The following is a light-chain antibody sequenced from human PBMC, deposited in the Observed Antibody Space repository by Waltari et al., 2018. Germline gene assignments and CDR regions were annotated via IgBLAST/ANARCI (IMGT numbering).Light chain of an antibody. V-gene: IGKV1-33*01. CDR1: QDVDNF. Sequence: DIQMTQSPSSISASVGDRVTITCRASQDVDNFLAWYQQKPGKAPRRLVHYAANLESGVPSRFSGSGSGTEYILTINSLQSEDIATYYCQQYENFPYTFGEGTKVEIK. CDR3: QQYENFPYT. J-gene: IGKJ2*01. CDR2: YAA.